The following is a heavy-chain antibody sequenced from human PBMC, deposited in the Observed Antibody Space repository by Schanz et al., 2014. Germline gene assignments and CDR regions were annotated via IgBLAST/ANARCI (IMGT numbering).Heavy chain of an antibody. J-gene: IGHJ6*02. CDR2: IIPIHGIV. D-gene: IGHD3-10*01. CDR1: GGTFSTYP. Sequence: QVQLVQSGAEVKKPGSSMKVSCKASGGTFSTYPINWLRQAPGQGLEWMGRIIPIHGIVNYAQRFQDRVRITADKSTSTAYMELSRLKSDDTAVYYCARAKRFGDMDVWGQGTTVTVSS. V-gene: IGHV1-69*02. CDR3: ARAKRFGDMDV.